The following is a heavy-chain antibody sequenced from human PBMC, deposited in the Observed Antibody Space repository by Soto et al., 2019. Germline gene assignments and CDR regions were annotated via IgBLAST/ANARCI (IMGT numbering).Heavy chain of an antibody. D-gene: IGHD3-10*01. V-gene: IGHV3-23*01. CDR2: ISGSGGST. J-gene: IGHJ4*02. Sequence: PGGSLRLSCAASGFTFGSYSMNWVRQAPGKGLEWVSAISGSGGSTYYADSVKGRFTISRDNSKNTLYLQMNSLRAEDTAVYYCAKDPVGSGLFDYWGQGTLVTVSS. CDR1: GFTFGSYS. CDR3: AKDPVGSGLFDY.